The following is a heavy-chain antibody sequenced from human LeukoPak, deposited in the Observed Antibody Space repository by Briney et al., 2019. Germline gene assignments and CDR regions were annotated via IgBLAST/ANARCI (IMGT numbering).Heavy chain of an antibody. CDR1: GFTFSSYG. Sequence: GRSLRLSCAASGFTFSSYGMHWVRQAPGKGLEWVAVISYDGSNKYYADSVKGRFTISRDNSKNTLYLQMNSLRAEDTAVYYCAKDTAFGYYDSSGPLDYWGQGTLVTVSS. V-gene: IGHV3-30*18. CDR2: ISYDGSNK. D-gene: IGHD3-22*01. CDR3: AKDTAFGYYDSSGPLDY. J-gene: IGHJ4*02.